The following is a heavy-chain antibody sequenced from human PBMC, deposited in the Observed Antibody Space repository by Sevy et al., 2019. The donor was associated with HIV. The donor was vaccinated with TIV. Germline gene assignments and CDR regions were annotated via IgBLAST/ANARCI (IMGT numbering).Heavy chain of an antibody. Sequence: ASVKVSCKASGGIFKSYGISWVRQAPGQGLEWMGGIIPILNTVHYAQKFQGRVTITADESTKKAYMELSSLRSEDTAVYYCVRGGGNGWYYFDYWGQETLVTVSS. V-gene: IGHV1-69*13. CDR3: VRGGGNGWYYFDY. CDR1: GGIFKSYG. D-gene: IGHD6-19*01. J-gene: IGHJ4*02. CDR2: IIPILNTV.